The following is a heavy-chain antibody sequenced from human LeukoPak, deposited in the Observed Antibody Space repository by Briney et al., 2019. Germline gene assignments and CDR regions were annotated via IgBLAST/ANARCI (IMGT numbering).Heavy chain of an antibody. CDR1: GGSISSGSYY. D-gene: IGHD2-15*01. J-gene: IGHJ3*02. V-gene: IGHV4-61*02. Sequence: SETLSLTCTVSGGSISSGSYYWSWIRQPAGKGLEWIGRIYTSGSTNYNPSPKSRVTISVDTSKNQFSLKLSSVTAADTAVYYCARSGGKYCSGGSCYPDDAFDIWGQGTMVTVSS. CDR3: ARSGGKYCSGGSCYPDDAFDI. CDR2: IYTSGST.